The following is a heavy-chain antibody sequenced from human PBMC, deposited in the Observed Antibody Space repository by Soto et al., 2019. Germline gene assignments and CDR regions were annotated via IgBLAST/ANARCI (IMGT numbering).Heavy chain of an antibody. CDR3: ATYFDNSGSLNY. Sequence: PGGSLRLSCAASGFSFSSYWMSWVRQAPGKGLECVASIRQDGSEKYYVDSVRGRFTISRDNAKKSLYLQMNSQRAEDTAVYYCATYFDNSGSLNYWGQGTLVTVSS. D-gene: IGHD3-22*01. CDR2: IRQDGSEK. V-gene: IGHV3-7*02. CDR1: GFSFSSYW. J-gene: IGHJ4*02.